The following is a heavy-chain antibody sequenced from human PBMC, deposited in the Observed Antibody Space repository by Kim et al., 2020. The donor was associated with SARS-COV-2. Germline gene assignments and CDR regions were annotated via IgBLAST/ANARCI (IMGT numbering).Heavy chain of an antibody. CDR3: TTNPDIVVVPAAMGYYYGMDV. J-gene: IGHJ6*02. CDR1: GFTFSNAW. CDR2: IKSKTDGGTT. Sequence: GGSLRLSCAASGFTFSNAWMSWVRQAPGKGLEWVGRIKSKTDGGTTDYAAPVKGRFTISRDDSKNTLYLQMNSLKTEDTAVYYCTTNPDIVVVPAAMGYYYGMDVWGQGTTVTVSS. V-gene: IGHV3-15*01. D-gene: IGHD2-2*01.